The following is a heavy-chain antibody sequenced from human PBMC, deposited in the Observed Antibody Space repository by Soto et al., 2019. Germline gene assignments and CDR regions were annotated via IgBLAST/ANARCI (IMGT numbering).Heavy chain of an antibody. V-gene: IGHV1-69*13. Sequence: SVKVSCKASGGTFSSYAISWVRRAPGQGLEWMGGIIPIFGTANYEQKFQGRVTITADESTSTAYIELSSLRSEDTAVYYCARGKGNYYDSSGYQPIDYWGQGTLVTVSS. CDR1: GGTFSSYA. D-gene: IGHD3-22*01. CDR2: IIPIFGTA. CDR3: ARGKGNYYDSSGYQPIDY. J-gene: IGHJ4*02.